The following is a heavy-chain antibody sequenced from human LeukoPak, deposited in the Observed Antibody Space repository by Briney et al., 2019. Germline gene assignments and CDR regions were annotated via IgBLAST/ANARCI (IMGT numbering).Heavy chain of an antibody. CDR1: GYTFTSYY. CDR2: INPSGGST. J-gene: IGHJ3*02. V-gene: IGHV1-46*01. CDR3: ARRGDIAAAGDAFDI. Sequence: GASVKVSCKASGYTFTSYYMHWVRQAPGQGLEWMGIINPSGGSTSYAQKFQGRVTMTRDMSTSTVYMELSSLRSEDTAVYYCARRGDIAAAGDAFDIWGQGTMVTVSS. D-gene: IGHD6-13*01.